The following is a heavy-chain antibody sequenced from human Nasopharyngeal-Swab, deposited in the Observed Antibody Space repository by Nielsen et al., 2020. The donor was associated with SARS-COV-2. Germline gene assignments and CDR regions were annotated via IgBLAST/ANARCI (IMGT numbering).Heavy chain of an antibody. V-gene: IGHV3-13*01. D-gene: IGHD5-18*01. CDR1: GFTFSSYD. J-gene: IGHJ6*02. Sequence: GESLKISRAASGFTFSSYDMHWVRQATGKGLEWVSAIGTAGDTYYPGSVKGRFTISRENAKNSLYLQMNGLRAGGTAVYYCARSRTAMTSPYYYYGMDVWGQGTTVTVSS. CDR3: ARSRTAMTSPYYYYGMDV. CDR2: IGTAGDT.